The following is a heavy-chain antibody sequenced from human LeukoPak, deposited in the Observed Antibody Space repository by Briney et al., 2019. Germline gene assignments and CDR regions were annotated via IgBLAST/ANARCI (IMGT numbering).Heavy chain of an antibody. CDR1: GGTFSSYT. Sequence: GASVKVSCKASGGTFSSYTISWVRQAPGRGLEWMGRIIPILGIANYAQKFQGRVTITADKSTSTACMELSSLRSEDTAVCYCARTPRGIFTGFDPWGRGTLVTVSS. CDR3: ARTPRGIFTGFDP. J-gene: IGHJ5*02. CDR2: IIPILGIA. V-gene: IGHV1-69*02. D-gene: IGHD2-8*02.